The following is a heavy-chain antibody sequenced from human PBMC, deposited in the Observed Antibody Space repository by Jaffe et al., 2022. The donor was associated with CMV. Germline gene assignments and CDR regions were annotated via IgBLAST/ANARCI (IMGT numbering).Heavy chain of an antibody. J-gene: IGHJ3*02. D-gene: IGHD3-22*01. CDR2: IYYSGST. V-gene: IGHV4-39*01. CDR1: GGSISSSSYY. CDR3: ARHVHYYYDSSGYGYDAFDI. Sequence: QLQLQESGPGLVKPSETLSLTCTVSGGSISSSSYYWGWIRQPPGKGLEWIGSIYYSGSTYYNPSLKSRVTISVDTSKNQFSLKLSSVTAADTAVYYCARHVHYYYDSSGYGYDAFDIWGQGTMVTVSS.